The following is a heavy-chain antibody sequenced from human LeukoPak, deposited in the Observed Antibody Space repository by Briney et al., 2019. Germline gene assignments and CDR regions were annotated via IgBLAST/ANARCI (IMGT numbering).Heavy chain of an antibody. CDR1: GYTFTSYG. CDR2: ISAYNGNT. D-gene: IGHD5-12*01. Sequence: ASVKVSCKASGYTFTSYGISWVRQAPGQGLEWMGWISAYNGNTNYAQKLQGRVTMTTDTSTSTAYMELRSLRSDDTAVYYCARDTGLQYSGYDHDCWGQGTLVTVSS. V-gene: IGHV1-18*01. CDR3: ARDTGLQYSGYDHDC. J-gene: IGHJ4*02.